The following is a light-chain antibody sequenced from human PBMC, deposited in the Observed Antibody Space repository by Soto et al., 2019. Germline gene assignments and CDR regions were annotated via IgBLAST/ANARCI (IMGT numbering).Light chain of an antibody. CDR1: QSVSSN. CDR2: GAS. V-gene: IGKV3-15*01. CDR3: MQGTHWPT. J-gene: IGKJ1*01. Sequence: EIVMTQSPATLSVSPGERATLSFRASQSVSSNLAWYQQKPGQAPRLLIYGASTRATGIPDRFSGSGSGTDFTLKISRVEAEDVGVYYCMQGTHWPTFGQGTKVDIK.